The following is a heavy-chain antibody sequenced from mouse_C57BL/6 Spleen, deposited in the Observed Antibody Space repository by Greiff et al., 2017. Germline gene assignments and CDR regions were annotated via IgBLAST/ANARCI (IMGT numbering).Heavy chain of an antibody. CDR2: ISSGSSTI. D-gene: IGHD1-1*01. V-gene: IGHV5-17*01. J-gene: IGHJ1*03. CDR1: GFTFSDYG. Sequence: VQLKESGEGLVKPGGSLKLSCAASGFTFSDYGMHWVRQAPEKGLEWVAYISSGSSTIYYADTVKGRFTISRDNAKNTLFLQMTSLRSEDTAMYYCAREGYYGSSYWYFDVWGTGTTVTVSS. CDR3: AREGYYGSSYWYFDV.